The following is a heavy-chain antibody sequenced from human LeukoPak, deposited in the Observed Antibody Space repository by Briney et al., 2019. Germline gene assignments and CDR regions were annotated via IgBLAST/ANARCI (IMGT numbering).Heavy chain of an antibody. V-gene: IGHV3-53*01. J-gene: IGHJ4*02. CDR1: GFTVSSNY. D-gene: IGHD6-13*01. Sequence: GGSLRLSCAASGFTVSSNYMSWVRQAPEEGLEWVSVIYSGGSTYYADSVKGRFTISRDNSKNTLYLQMNSLRAEDTAVYYCARAFPFSSSWYPVDYGGQGTLVTVSS. CDR2: IYSGGST. CDR3: ARAFPFSSSWYPVDY.